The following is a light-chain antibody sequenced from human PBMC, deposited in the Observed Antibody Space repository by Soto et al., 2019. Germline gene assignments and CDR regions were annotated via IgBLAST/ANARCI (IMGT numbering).Light chain of an antibody. Sequence: IVMTQSPATLSVSPWERATLSCRASQSVSSNLAWYQQKPGQAPRLLIYGASTRATGIPARFSGSGSGTEFTLTISSLQSEDFAVYYCQQRNKFGQGTRLEIK. CDR3: QQRNK. V-gene: IGKV3-15*01. CDR2: GAS. CDR1: QSVSSN. J-gene: IGKJ5*01.